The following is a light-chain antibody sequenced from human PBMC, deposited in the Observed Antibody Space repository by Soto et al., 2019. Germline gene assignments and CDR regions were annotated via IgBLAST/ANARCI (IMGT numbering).Light chain of an antibody. CDR3: CSYTAPTTYV. CDR1: GNDVGGYTF. V-gene: IGLV2-14*03. J-gene: IGLJ1*01. CDR2: DVN. Sequence: QSALTQPASVSGSPGQSISISCTGTGNDVGGYTFVSWYQQHPDKVPKLVIFDVNRRPSGVSDRFSGSKSVNAASLTISGLQAEDEADYYCCSYTAPTTYVFGTGTKVTVL.